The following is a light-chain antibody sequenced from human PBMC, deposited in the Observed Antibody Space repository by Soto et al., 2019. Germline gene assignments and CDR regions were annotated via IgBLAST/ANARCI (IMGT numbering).Light chain of an antibody. Sequence: EIVLTQSPGTLSLSPGDRATLSCRASQSVSSSYLAWYQHKPGQAPRLLIYGASSRATGIPDRFSGSGSGTDFTLTISRLEPEDFAVYYCQQYGSSPHTFGQGTKVEIK. CDR1: QSVSSSY. CDR2: GAS. J-gene: IGKJ2*01. V-gene: IGKV3-20*01. CDR3: QQYGSSPHT.